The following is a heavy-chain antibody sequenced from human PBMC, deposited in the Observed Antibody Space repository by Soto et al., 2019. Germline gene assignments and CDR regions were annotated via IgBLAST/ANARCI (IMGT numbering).Heavy chain of an antibody. CDR1: GGSISSGGYY. D-gene: IGHD3-10*01. V-gene: IGHV4-31*03. J-gene: IGHJ6*02. CDR2: IYYSGST. CDR3: ASLLWFGDQWPYYYYGMDV. Sequence: NPSETLSLTCTVSGGSISSGGYYWSWIRQHPGKGLEWIGYIYYSGSTYYNPSLKSRVTISVDTSKNQFSLKLSSVTAADTAVYYCASLLWFGDQWPYYYYGMDVWGQGTTVTVSS.